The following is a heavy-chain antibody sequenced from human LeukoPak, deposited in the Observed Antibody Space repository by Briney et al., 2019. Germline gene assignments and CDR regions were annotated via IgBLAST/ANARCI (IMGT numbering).Heavy chain of an antibody. D-gene: IGHD6-6*01. CDR3: ARSAARPNYYYGMDV. Sequence: ASVNVSCKASGGTFSSYAISWVRQAPGQGLEWMGGIIPIFGTANYAQKFQGRVTITADESTSTAYMELSSLRSEDTAVYYCARSAARPNYYYGMDVWGQGTTVTVSS. J-gene: IGHJ6*02. CDR2: IIPIFGTA. V-gene: IGHV1-69*13. CDR1: GGTFSSYA.